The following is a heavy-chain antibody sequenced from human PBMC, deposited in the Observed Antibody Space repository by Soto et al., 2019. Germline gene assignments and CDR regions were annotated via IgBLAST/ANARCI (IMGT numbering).Heavy chain of an antibody. D-gene: IGHD3-10*01. V-gene: IGHV1-69*12. CDR1: GGTFSSYA. CDR3: AKPQSIKHYYYGIDV. CDR2: VIAIFGTA. Sequence: QVQLVQSGAEVKKPGSSVKVSCKASGGTFSSYAISWVRQAPGQGLEWMGGVIAIFGTADYAQKFQGRVTITADESTGTACIELSSLRSVATAVYYCAKPQSIKHYYYGIDVWGQGTTVTVSS. J-gene: IGHJ6*02.